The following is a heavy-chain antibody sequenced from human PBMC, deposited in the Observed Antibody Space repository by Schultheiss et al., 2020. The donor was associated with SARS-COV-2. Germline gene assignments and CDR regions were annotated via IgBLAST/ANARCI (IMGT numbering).Heavy chain of an antibody. CDR1: GGSISSYY. CDR3: ARDGAAAGTLAYYYYGMDV. V-gene: IGHV4-4*07. Sequence: SQTFSLTCTVSGGSISSYYWSWIRQPAGKGLEWIGRIYTSGSTNYNPSLKSRVTMSVDTSKNQFSLKLSSVTAADTAVYYCARDGAAAGTLAYYYYGMDVWGQGTTVTVSS. CDR2: IYTSGST. J-gene: IGHJ6*02. D-gene: IGHD6-13*01.